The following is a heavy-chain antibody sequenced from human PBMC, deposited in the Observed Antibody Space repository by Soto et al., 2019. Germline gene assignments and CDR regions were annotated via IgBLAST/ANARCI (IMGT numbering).Heavy chain of an antibody. V-gene: IGHV4-39*01. Sequence: PSETLSLTCTVSGGSISSSSYYWGWLRQPPGKGLEWIGSIYYSGSTYYNPSLKSRVTISVDTSKNQFTLKLSSVTAADTAVYYCVRGNHCSSTSCYVPYYFDYWGQGTPVTVSS. J-gene: IGHJ4*02. CDR1: GGSISSSSYY. CDR2: IYYSGST. D-gene: IGHD2-2*01. CDR3: VRGNHCSSTSCYVPYYFDY.